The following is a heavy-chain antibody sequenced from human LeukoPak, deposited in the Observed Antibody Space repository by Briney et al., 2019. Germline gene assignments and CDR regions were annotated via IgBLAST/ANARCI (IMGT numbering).Heavy chain of an antibody. CDR1: GFTFSNYW. V-gene: IGHV3-7*01. Sequence: PGGSLRVSCAASGFTFSNYWMSWVRQAPGKGLEWVANIKQDGSEKCYVDSVKGRFTISRDNAKNSLYLQMNSLRAEDTAVYYCARDRWELLSNSYHYCGLDVWGQGTTVTVSS. D-gene: IGHD2-15*01. J-gene: IGHJ6*02. CDR3: ARDRWELLSNSYHYCGLDV. CDR2: IKQDGSEK.